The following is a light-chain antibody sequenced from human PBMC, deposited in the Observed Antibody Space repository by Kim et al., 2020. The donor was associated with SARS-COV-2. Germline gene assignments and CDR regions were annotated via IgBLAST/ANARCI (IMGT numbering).Light chain of an antibody. CDR1: SLRPYD. CDR2: AEN. J-gene: IGLJ1*01. Sequence: GQTVRSRCQGDSLRPYDASWYQERPGKAPVLVIYAENNRPSGIPARFSGSRSGNTATLTITGAQADDEADYYCNSRDSSGTQLAVFGTGTKVTVL. V-gene: IGLV3-19*01. CDR3: NSRDSSGTQLAV.